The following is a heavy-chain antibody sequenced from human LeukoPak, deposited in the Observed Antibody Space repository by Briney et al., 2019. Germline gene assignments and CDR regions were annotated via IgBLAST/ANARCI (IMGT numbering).Heavy chain of an antibody. CDR3: TGDITHYYGSGTGN. CDR1: GFSFSNAW. V-gene: IGHV3-15*01. CDR2: IKSKTDGGTT. D-gene: IGHD3-10*01. J-gene: IGHJ4*02. Sequence: GGSLRLSCTASGFSFSNAWMNWVRQAPGKGLEWVGRIKSKTDGGTTDYAAPVKGRFTISRDDSKTTLYLQMNSLRTEDTAVYYCTGDITHYYGSGTGNWGQGTLVTVSS.